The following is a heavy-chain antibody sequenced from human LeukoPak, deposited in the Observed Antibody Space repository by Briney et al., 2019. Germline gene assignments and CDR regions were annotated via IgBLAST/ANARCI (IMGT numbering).Heavy chain of an antibody. D-gene: IGHD2-21*01. Sequence: GASVKVSCEASGYTFSSYGISWLRQAPGQGLEWMGWISAYNGNTNYAQKFQGRVTMTTDTSTSTLYMEVRSLRSDDTAVYYCARDHGHKSVDYWGQGTLVTVSS. V-gene: IGHV1-18*01. CDR3: ARDHGHKSVDY. J-gene: IGHJ4*02. CDR2: ISAYNGNT. CDR1: GYTFSSYG.